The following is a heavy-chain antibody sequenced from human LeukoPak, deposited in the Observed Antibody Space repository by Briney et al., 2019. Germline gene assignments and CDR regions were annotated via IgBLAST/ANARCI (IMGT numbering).Heavy chain of an antibody. V-gene: IGHV1-24*01. Sequence: ASVKVSCKVSGYTLTELSMHWVRQAPGKGLEWMGGFDPEDGETIYAQKFQGRVTMTEDTSTDTAYMELSSLRSEDTAVYYCATDPGGYDILTGYHPRVDYRGQGTLVTVSS. CDR3: ATDPGGYDILTGYHPRVDY. D-gene: IGHD3-9*01. CDR2: FDPEDGET. CDR1: GYTLTELS. J-gene: IGHJ4*02.